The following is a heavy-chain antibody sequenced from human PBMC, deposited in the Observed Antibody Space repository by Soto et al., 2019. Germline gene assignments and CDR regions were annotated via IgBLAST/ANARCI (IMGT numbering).Heavy chain of an antibody. J-gene: IGHJ1*01. CDR1: GFNFRKHA. V-gene: IGHV3-33*01. Sequence: GGSLRLSCVASGFNFRKHAMHWVRQAPGGGLEWVAVVWFDGNNKFYADSVKGRFTISRDNSRSMTFLEMTSLRAEDTAIYYCARDSVYIKIVTPAMIFDICGQGTRVTVSS. D-gene: IGHD2-2*01. CDR3: ARDSVYIKIVTPAMIFDI. CDR2: VWFDGNNK.